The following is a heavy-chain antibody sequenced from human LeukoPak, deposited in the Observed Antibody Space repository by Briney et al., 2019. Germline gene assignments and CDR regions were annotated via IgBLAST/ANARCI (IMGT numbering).Heavy chain of an antibody. J-gene: IGHJ4*02. CDR1: GGSFSGYY. V-gene: IGHV4-34*01. CDR2: INHSGST. Sequence: PSETLSLTCAVYGGSFSGYYWSWIRQPPGKGLEWIGEINHSGSTNNNPSLKSRVTISVDTSKNQFSLKLSSVTAADTAVYYCARVRGNGYKPYYFDYWGQGTLVTVSS. D-gene: IGHD5-24*01. CDR3: ARVRGNGYKPYYFDY.